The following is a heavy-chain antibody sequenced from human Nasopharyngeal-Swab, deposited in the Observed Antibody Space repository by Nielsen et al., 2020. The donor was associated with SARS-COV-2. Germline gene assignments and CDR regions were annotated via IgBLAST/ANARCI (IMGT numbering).Heavy chain of an antibody. CDR3: ARDAGLSYCGGDCLAQRYFDY. J-gene: IGHJ4*02. V-gene: IGHV4-31*03. CDR1: GGSISSGGYY. Sequence: SETLSLTCTVSGGSISSGGYYWSWIRQHPGKGLEWIGYIYYSGSTYYNPSLKSRVTISVDTSKNQFSLKLSSVTAADTAVYYCARDAGLSYCGGDCLAQRYFDYWGQGTLVTVSS. D-gene: IGHD2-21*02. CDR2: IYYSGST.